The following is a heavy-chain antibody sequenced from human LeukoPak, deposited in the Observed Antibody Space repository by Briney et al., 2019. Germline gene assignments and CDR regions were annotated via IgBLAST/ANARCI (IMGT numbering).Heavy chain of an antibody. D-gene: IGHD5-12*01. Sequence: GGSLRLSCAASGFTFNNSTMSSVRHDPRGGLEWVSTISGSGGNTYYAASVKGRFTISGDNSKNTLSLKMNCVTAEDTAVYYCAKSVRGYTYYFDGGGQG. J-gene: IGHJ4*02. CDR2: ISGSGGNT. CDR1: GFTFNNST. V-gene: IGHV3-23*01. CDR3: AKSVRGYTYYFDG.